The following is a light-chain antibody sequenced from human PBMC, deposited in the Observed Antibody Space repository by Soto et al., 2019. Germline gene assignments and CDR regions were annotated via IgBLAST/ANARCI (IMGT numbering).Light chain of an antibody. V-gene: IGKV3-15*01. CDR3: QQYGSSGT. Sequence: EILMTQSPATLSVSPGETATFSFRASQSVSSNLAWYQQKPGQAPRLLIYGASIRATGIPARFTGSGSGTEFTLTISSLQSEDFAVYYCQQYGSSGTFGQGTKVDIK. J-gene: IGKJ1*01. CDR1: QSVSSN. CDR2: GAS.